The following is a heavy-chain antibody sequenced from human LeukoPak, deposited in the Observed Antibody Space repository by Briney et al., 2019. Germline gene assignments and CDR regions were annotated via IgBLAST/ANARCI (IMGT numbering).Heavy chain of an antibody. J-gene: IGHJ4*02. V-gene: IGHV1-2*02. Sequence: ASVKVSCKASGYTFSSYYMHWVRQAPGQGLEWMGWINPNSGGTNYAQKFQGRVTMTRDTSISTAYMELRRLRSDDTAVYYCARGDIVVVPAATHDYWGQGTLVTVSS. D-gene: IGHD2-2*01. CDR3: ARGDIVVVPAATHDY. CDR2: INPNSGGT. CDR1: GYTFSSYY.